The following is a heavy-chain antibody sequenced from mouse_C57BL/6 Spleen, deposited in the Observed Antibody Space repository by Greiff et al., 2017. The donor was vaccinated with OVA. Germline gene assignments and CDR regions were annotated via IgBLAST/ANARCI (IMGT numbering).Heavy chain of an antibody. CDR1: GYTFTDYY. CDR2: IHPNNGGT. V-gene: IGHV1-26*01. J-gene: IGHJ3*01. Sequence: EVQLQQSGPELVKPGASVKISCKASGYTFTDYYMNWVKQSHGKSLEWIGDIHPNNGGTSYNQKFKGKATLTVEKSSSTAYMELRSLTSEDSAVYDCARARVYYYGRGGFADWGQGTLVTVSA. CDR3: ARARVYYYGRGGFAD. D-gene: IGHD1-1*01.